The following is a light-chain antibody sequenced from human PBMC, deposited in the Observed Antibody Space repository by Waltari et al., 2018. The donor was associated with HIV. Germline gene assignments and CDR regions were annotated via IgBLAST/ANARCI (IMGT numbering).Light chain of an antibody. CDR3: SSYAGIYTYV. J-gene: IGLJ1*01. CDR1: SSDVGGYNY. CDR2: DVT. Sequence: QSALTQPPSASGSPGQSVTISCTGTSSDVGGYNYVSWYQQHTGKAPQLIIFDVTKRPSGVPDRFSGSKSGNTASLTISGLQAVDEAFYFCSSYAGIYTYVFGIGTELTVL. V-gene: IGLV2-11*01.